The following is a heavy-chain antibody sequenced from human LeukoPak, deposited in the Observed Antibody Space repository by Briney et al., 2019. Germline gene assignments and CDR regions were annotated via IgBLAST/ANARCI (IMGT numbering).Heavy chain of an antibody. CDR1: GASINDFY. V-gene: IGHV4-59*08. Sequence: PSETLSLTCAVSGASINDFYWTWIRQPPGKGLEWISYVYYGGSTNYNPSLKSRVSMSVDTSKNQFSLELSSVTAADTAVYYCARQIKKAIFGGVYYMDVWGKGTTVTVSS. CDR2: VYYGGST. CDR3: ARQIKKAIFGGVYYMDV. D-gene: IGHD3-3*01. J-gene: IGHJ6*03.